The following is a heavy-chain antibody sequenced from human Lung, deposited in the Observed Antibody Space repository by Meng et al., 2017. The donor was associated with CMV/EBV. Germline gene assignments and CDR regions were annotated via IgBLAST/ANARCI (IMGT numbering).Heavy chain of an antibody. V-gene: IGHV4-61*01. CDR1: GGSVSSGSYY. D-gene: IGHD3-16*01. CDR3: ARDYGWGAVTRYYYYGMDV. Sequence: SETXSLXCTVSGGSVSSGSYYWSWIRQPPGKGLEWIGYIYYSGSTNYNPSLKSRVTISVDTSKNQFSLKLSSVTAADTAVYYCARDYGWGAVTRYYYYGMDVXGQGXTVTVSS. CDR2: IYYSGST. J-gene: IGHJ6*02.